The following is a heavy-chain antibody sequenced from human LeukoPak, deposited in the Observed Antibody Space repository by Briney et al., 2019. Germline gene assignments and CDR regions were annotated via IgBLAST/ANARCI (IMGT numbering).Heavy chain of an antibody. Sequence: ASVKVSCKASGYTFTSYYMHWVRQAPGQGLGWMGIINPSGGSTTYAQKFQGRVTMTRDTSTSTVYMELSSLRSEDTAVYYCATSRDYYDGMDVWGQGTTVTVSS. CDR2: INPSGGST. CDR3: ATSRDYYDGMDV. V-gene: IGHV1-46*01. CDR1: GYTFTSYY. J-gene: IGHJ6*02.